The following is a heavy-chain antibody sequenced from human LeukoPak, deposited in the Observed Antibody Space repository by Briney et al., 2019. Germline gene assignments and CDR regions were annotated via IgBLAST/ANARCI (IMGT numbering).Heavy chain of an antibody. D-gene: IGHD6-19*01. CDR3: ARDRRDYSSGWPYFDY. Sequence: PSETLSLTCTVSGGSISSGSYYWSWIRQPAGNGLEWIGRIYTSGSTNYNPSLKSRVTISVDTSKNQFSLKLSSVTAADTAVYYCARDRRDYSSGWPYFDYWGQGTLVTVSS. V-gene: IGHV4-61*02. J-gene: IGHJ4*02. CDR1: GGSISSGSYY. CDR2: IYTSGST.